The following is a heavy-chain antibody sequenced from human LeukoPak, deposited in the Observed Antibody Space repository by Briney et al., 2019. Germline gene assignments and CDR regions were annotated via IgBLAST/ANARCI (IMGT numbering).Heavy chain of an antibody. J-gene: IGHJ4*02. V-gene: IGHV3-23*01. CDR2: ISPSGGST. Sequence: PGGSLRLSCAASVYTLSGYAMSWVPQAPGEGLEWVSSISPSGGSTFNADSVKGRFTISRDNAKNTLYLQTNTLISEDTAEYYFAKDFETWGDWGQGTLGTVSS. D-gene: IGHD3-9*01. CDR1: VYTLSGYA. CDR3: AKDFETWGD.